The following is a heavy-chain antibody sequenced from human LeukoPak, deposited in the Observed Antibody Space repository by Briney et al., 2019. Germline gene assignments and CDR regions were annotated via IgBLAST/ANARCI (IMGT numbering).Heavy chain of an antibody. CDR1: GSSFTDYF. J-gene: IGHJ5*02. CDR2: INPNSGGT. Sequence: ASVNLSFKTSGSSFTDYFMHWVRQAPGPGLGWMGWINPNSGGTSSAQKFQGRVTMTRDTSITTVYMEVSWLTSDETAIYYCARADLLDGGPYLIGPWGQGTLVTVSS. CDR3: ARADLLDGGPYLIGP. V-gene: IGHV1-2*02. D-gene: IGHD2-21*01.